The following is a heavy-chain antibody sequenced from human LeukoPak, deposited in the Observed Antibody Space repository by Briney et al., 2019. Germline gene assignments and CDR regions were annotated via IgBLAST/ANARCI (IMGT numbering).Heavy chain of an antibody. J-gene: IGHJ4*02. Sequence: ASVQFSCKASGYTFTAFHLHWGRPAPGHRHGWMGWISPNTGVPVYAPNFQGRLTLTRDTSTNTAYLDLNNLISDDTAVYFCARRARPELTLEYWGQGTLVTVSS. CDR3: ARRARPELTLEY. CDR1: GYTFTAFH. CDR2: ISPNTGVP. V-gene: IGHV1-2*02. D-gene: IGHD1-26*01.